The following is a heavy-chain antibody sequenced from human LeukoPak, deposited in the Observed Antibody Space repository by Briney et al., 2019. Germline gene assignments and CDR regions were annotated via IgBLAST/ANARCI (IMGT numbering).Heavy chain of an antibody. CDR2: INHSGST. D-gene: IGHD1-26*01. CDR3: ARRAPKWELAYRAQYYYYYYMDV. CDR1: GGSFSGYY. V-gene: IGHV4-34*01. J-gene: IGHJ6*03. Sequence: PSETLSLTCAVYGGSFSGYYWSWIRQPPGKGLEWIGEINHSGSTNYNPSLKSRVTISVDTSKNQFSLKLSSVTAADTAVYYCARRAPKWELAYRAQYYYYYYMDVWGKGTTVTVSS.